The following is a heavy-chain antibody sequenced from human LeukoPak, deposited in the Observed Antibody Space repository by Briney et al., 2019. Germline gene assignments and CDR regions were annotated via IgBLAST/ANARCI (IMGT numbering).Heavy chain of an antibody. CDR3: ARAGGTSWADY. Sequence: GGSLRLSCEASGFTFRDYWMTWVRQAPGKGLEWVAYVKQDGTEKFYVDPVKGRFTISRDNGKNSLYLQMNSLRVEDTAIYYCARAGGTSWADYWGQGTLVTVSS. CDR1: GFTFRDYW. V-gene: IGHV3-7*01. CDR2: VKQDGTEK. J-gene: IGHJ4*02. D-gene: IGHD6-13*01.